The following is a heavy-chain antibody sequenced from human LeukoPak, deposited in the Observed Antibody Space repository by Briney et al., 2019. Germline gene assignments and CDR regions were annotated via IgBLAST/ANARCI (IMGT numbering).Heavy chain of an antibody. CDR1: GYTFTGYY. V-gene: IGHV1-2*02. CDR2: INSNSGGT. D-gene: IGHD6-13*01. Sequence: GASVKVSCKASGYTFTGYYMHWVRQAPGQGLEWMGWINSNSGGTNYAQKFQGRVTMTRDTSISTAYMELSRLRSDDTAVYYYARDAIAAAGTQLPYYYYYMDVWGKGTTVTISS. J-gene: IGHJ6*03. CDR3: ARDAIAAAGTQLPYYYYYMDV.